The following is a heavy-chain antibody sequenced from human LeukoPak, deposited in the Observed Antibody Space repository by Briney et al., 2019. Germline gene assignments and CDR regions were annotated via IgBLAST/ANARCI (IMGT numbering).Heavy chain of an antibody. D-gene: IGHD1-26*01. V-gene: IGHV1-46*01. J-gene: IGHJ4*02. CDR1: VYTFTSYY. CDR2: INPSGGST. Sequence: SVTVSCKACVYTFTSYYMHWVRQPPGQGLEGVGIINPSGGSTSYAQKFQGRVTMTRDTSTSTVYMELSSLRSEDTAVYYCASAPMGARATIFDYWGQGTLVTVSS. CDR3: ASAPMGARATIFDY.